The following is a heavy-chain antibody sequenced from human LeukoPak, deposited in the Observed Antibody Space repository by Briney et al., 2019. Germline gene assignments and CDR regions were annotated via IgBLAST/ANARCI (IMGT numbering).Heavy chain of an antibody. J-gene: IGHJ4*02. V-gene: IGHV4-39*01. Sequence: SETLSLTCVLSGASIRSSDYYWAWIRQPPGKGLEWIGTVYYSGSTYYNPSLKSRLTISVDTSNNSISLKMTSLTAADTAVYYCARHGNWEPFDYWGQGSLVTVSS. CDR2: VYYSGST. CDR3: ARHGNWEPFDY. CDR1: GASIRSSDYY. D-gene: IGHD1-1*01.